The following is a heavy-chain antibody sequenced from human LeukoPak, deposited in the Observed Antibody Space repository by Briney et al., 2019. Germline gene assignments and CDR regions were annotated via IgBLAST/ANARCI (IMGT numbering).Heavy chain of an antibody. CDR3: ARMTTVTPAQTGFDP. D-gene: IGHD4-17*01. CDR1: GGSISSGGYY. CDR2: IYYSGST. V-gene: IGHV4-31*03. J-gene: IGHJ5*02. Sequence: SETLSLTCTVSGGSISSGGYYWSWIRQHPRKGLECIGYIYYSGSTYYNPSLKSRVTISVDTSKNQFSLKLSSVTAADTAVYYCARMTTVTPAQTGFDPWGQGTLVTVSS.